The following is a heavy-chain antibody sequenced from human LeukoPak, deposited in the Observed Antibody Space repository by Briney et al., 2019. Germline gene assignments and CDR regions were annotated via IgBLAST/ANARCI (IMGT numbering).Heavy chain of an antibody. Sequence: GGSLRLSCAASGFTFSSYWMHWVRQAPGKGLVWVSRINSDGSSTSYADSVKGRVTISRDNAKDTLYLQMNSLRAEDTAVYYCARDLVVPAAMLDYWGQGTLVTVSS. V-gene: IGHV3-74*01. D-gene: IGHD2-2*01. CDR2: INSDGSST. J-gene: IGHJ4*02. CDR3: ARDLVVPAAMLDY. CDR1: GFTFSSYW.